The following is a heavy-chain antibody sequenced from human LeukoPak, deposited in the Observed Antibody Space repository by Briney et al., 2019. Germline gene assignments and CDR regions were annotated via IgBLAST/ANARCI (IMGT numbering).Heavy chain of an antibody. CDR3: ARGRYGSGSQGYAFDI. CDR1: GGTFSSYA. V-gene: IGHV1-69*13. D-gene: IGHD3-10*01. Sequence: ASVKVSCTASGGTFSSYAISWVRRAPGQGLEWMGGIIPIFGTANYAQKFQGRVTITADESTSTAYMELSSLRSEDTAVYYCARGRYGSGSQGYAFDIWGQGTMVTVSS. J-gene: IGHJ3*02. CDR2: IIPIFGTA.